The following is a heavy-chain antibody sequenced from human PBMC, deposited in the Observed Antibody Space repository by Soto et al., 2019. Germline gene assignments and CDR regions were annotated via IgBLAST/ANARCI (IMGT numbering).Heavy chain of an antibody. CDR1: GGSISSGDYY. CDR2: IYYSGST. CDR3: ASGFDFWSAYWASDP. Sequence: SETLSLTCTVSGGSISSGDYYWSWIRQPPGKGLEWIGYIYYSGSTYYNPSLKSRVTISVDTSKNQFSLKLSSVTAADTAVYYCASGFDFWSAYWASDPWGQGAMVTV. J-gene: IGHJ5*02. V-gene: IGHV4-30-4*01. D-gene: IGHD3-3*01.